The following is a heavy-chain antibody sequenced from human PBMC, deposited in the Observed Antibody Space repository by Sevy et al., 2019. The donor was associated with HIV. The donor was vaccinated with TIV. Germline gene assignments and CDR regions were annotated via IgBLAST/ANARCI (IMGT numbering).Heavy chain of an antibody. CDR1: GFTSSADW. V-gene: IGHV3-7*01. J-gene: IGHJ4*02. CDR3: AQEVFGRFDS. Sequence: GGSLRLSCAASGFTSSADWMNWVRQAPGKGLEWVANIKSDGSDKHYVDSVEGRFTISRDNAKNSLYLQMNSLRVEDTAVYYCAQEVFGRFDSWGQGTLVTVSS. D-gene: IGHD3-16*01. CDR2: IKSDGSDK.